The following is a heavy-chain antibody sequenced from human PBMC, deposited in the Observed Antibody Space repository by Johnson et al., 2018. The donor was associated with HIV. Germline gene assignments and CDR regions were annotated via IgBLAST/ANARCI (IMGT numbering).Heavy chain of an antibody. D-gene: IGHD2-15*01. CDR1: GFTFSNAW. CDR2: IKSKTDGGTT. CDR3: AREGIWYCSGGSCYGAFDI. J-gene: IGHJ3*02. V-gene: IGHV3-15*01. Sequence: VQLVESGGGLVKPGGSLRLSCAASGFTFSNAWMSWVRQAPGKGLEWVGRIKSKTDGGTTDYAAPVKGRFTISRDDSKNTLYLQMNSLRADDTAVHYCAREGIWYCSGGSCYGAFDIWGQGTMVTVSS.